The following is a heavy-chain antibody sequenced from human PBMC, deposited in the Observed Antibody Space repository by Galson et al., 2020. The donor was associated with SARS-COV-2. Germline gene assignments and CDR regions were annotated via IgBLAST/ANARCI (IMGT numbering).Heavy chain of an antibody. Sequence: GGSLRLSCAASGFTFSSYAMHWVRQAPGKGLEWVAVISYDGSNKYYADSVKGRFTISRDNSKNTLYLQMNSLRAEDTAVYYCAREMATIDAVDIWGQGTMVTVSS. D-gene: IGHD5-12*01. CDR1: GFTFSSYA. V-gene: IGHV3-30*04. CDR3: AREMATIDAVDI. J-gene: IGHJ3*02. CDR2: ISYDGSNK.